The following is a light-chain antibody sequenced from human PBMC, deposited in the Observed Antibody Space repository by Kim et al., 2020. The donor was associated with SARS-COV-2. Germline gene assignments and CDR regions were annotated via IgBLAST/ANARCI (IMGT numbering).Light chain of an antibody. J-gene: IGKJ4*01. CDR2: GAT. CDR1: KASGNH. CDR3: LHHSNSLLT. V-gene: IGKV1-17*01. Sequence: ASLVDRVTITCRASKASGNHLGWYQQKPGTAPKRLIYGATSLQSGVPSRFSGSGSGTEFTLTISSLQPEDFATYFCLHHSNSLLTFGGGTKVDIK.